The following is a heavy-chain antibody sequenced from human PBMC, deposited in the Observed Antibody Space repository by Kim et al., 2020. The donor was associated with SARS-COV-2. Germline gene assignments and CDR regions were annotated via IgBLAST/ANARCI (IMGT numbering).Heavy chain of an antibody. V-gene: IGHV3-30*18. CDR3: AKDRGADYPYYFDY. Sequence: GGSLRLSCAASGFTFSSYGMHWVRQAPGKGLEWVAVISYDGSNKYYADSVKGRFTISRDNSKNTLYLQMNSLRAEDTAVYYCAKDRGADYPYYFDYWGQGTLVTVSS. D-gene: IGHD4-17*01. J-gene: IGHJ4*02. CDR1: GFTFSSYG. CDR2: ISYDGSNK.